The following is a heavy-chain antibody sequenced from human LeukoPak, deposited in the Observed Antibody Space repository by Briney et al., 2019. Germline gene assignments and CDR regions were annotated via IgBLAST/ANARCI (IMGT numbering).Heavy chain of an antibody. CDR3: ARDLVYCGGDCYSRDAFDI. V-gene: IGHV4-39*07. CDR2: IYYSGST. Sequence: SETLSLTCTVSGGSISSSSYYWGWIRQPPGKGLEWIGSIYYSGSTYYNPSLKSRVTISVDTSKNQFSLKLSSVTAADTAVYYCARDLVYCGGDCYSRDAFDIWGQGTMVTVSS. D-gene: IGHD2-21*02. J-gene: IGHJ3*02. CDR1: GGSISSSSYY.